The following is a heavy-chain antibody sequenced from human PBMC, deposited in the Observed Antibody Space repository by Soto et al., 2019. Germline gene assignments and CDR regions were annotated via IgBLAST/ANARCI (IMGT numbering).Heavy chain of an antibody. CDR2: IYYSGSA. J-gene: IGHJ6*02. CDR3: ARHKGGYYSGVDV. Sequence: SETLSLTCTVSGGSISSYYWSWIRQPPGKGLEWIGYIYYSGSANYNPSLKSRVTISVDTSKNQFSLKLSSVTAADTAVYYCARHKGGYYSGVDVWGQGTTVTVSS. V-gene: IGHV4-59*08. D-gene: IGHD3-16*01. CDR1: GGSISSYY.